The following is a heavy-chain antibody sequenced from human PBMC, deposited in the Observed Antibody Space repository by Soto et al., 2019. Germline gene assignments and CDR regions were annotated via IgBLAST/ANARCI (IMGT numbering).Heavy chain of an antibody. J-gene: IGHJ4*02. CDR2: INSDGSAT. D-gene: IGHD6-25*01. V-gene: IGHV3-74*01. CDR3: TRDKKRDYYFDF. CDR1: GFTFSNYW. Sequence: GSLRLSCAASGFTFSNYWMHWVRQVPGKGLVWVSRINSDGSATTYADSVKGRFTISRDNAKNTLYLRMNSLRAEDTAVYFCTRDKKRDYYFDFWGLGALVTVSS.